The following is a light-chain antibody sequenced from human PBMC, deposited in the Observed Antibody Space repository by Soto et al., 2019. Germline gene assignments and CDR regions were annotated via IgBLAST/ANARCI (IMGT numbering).Light chain of an antibody. CDR1: PMISSY. Sequence: DIQMTQSPSSLSASVGDRVTITCQASPMISSYLKWYQQKPGKAPRLLIYAASRLHSGVPSRFSGSGSGTNFTLTISGLQSEDFATYYCQQTYCIPRTLSQGTKVELK. CDR3: QQTYCIPRT. J-gene: IGKJ1*01. CDR2: AAS. V-gene: IGKV1-39*01.